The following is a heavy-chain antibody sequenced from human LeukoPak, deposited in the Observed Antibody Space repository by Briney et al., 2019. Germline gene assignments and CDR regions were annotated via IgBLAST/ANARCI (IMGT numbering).Heavy chain of an antibody. V-gene: IGHV1-3*01. J-gene: IGHJ1*01. CDR3: ARVPLHDDSGHYYPH. CDR2: INGGNGNT. CDR1: GYTFTSYG. D-gene: IGHD3-22*01. Sequence: ASVKVSCKTSGYTFTSYGMHWVRQAPGQSLEWMGWINGGNGNTKYSEKFQGRVTIIRDTSASTAYMELSSLRSEDTAVYYCARVPLHDDSGHYYPHWGQGTLVTVSS.